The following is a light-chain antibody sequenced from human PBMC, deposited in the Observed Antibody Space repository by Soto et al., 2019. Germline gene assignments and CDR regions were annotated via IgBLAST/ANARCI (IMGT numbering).Light chain of an antibody. CDR3: QQYDNLPLT. CDR1: QDFSNY. CDR2: DAA. V-gene: IGKV1-33*01. J-gene: IGKJ4*01. Sequence: DIQMTQSPSSLSASVGDRVTITCQASQDFSNYLNWYQQKPGKAPKLLIYDAATLETGVSSRFSGSVSGTDFTFTISSLQPEDAATYYCQQYDNLPLTFGGGTKVEIK.